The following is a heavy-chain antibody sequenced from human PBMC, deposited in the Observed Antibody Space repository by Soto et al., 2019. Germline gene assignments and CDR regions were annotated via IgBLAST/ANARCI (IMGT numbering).Heavy chain of an antibody. CDR2: INQDGSEK. CDR1: GFTFSSYW. Sequence: GGSLRLSCAASGFTFSSYWMDWVRQAPGEGLEWVANINQDGSEKHYIDSVKGRFTISRDNAKNSLYLQMSSLTAEDSALYYCSPSLDYWGQGTLVTVSS. J-gene: IGHJ4*02. CDR3: SPSLDY. V-gene: IGHV3-7*01.